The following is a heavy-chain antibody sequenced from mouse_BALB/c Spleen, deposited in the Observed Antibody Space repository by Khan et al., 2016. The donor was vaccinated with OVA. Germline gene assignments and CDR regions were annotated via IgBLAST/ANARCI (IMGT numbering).Heavy chain of an antibody. D-gene: IGHD2-14*01. Sequence: VQLQQSGPELVKPGASVQMSCKASGYTFTSYVIHWVKQTPGPGLEWIGYIYPYNDDTKSNEKFTGKATLTSDKSSSTAYMELRSLTSEDSAVYSCARNYRYDVYFDYWGQGTTLTVSS. CDR2: IYPYNDDT. CDR1: GYTFTSYV. CDR3: ARNYRYDVYFDY. J-gene: IGHJ2*01. V-gene: IGHV1S136*01.